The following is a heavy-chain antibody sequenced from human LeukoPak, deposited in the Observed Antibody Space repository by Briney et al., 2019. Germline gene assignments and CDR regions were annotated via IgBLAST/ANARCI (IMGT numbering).Heavy chain of an antibody. CDR3: ARDVSSGFYYYYGMDV. V-gene: IGHV4-34*01. Sequence: SETLSLTCAVYGGSFSGYYWSWIRQPPGKGLEWIGEINHSGSTNYNPSLKSRVTISVDTSKNQFSLKLSSVTAADTAVYYCARDVSSGFYYYYGMDVWGQGTTVTVSS. CDR1: GGSFSGYY. J-gene: IGHJ6*02. CDR2: INHSGST. D-gene: IGHD3-22*01.